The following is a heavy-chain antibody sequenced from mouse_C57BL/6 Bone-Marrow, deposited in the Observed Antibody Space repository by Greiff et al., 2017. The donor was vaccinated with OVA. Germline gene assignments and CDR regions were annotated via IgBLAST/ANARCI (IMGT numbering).Heavy chain of an antibody. CDR3: AEIYYYGSNWYFDV. V-gene: IGHV1-82*01. D-gene: IGHD1-1*01. CDR2: IYPGDGDT. CDR1: GYAFSSSW. J-gene: IGHJ1*03. Sequence: QVQLQQSGPELVKPGASVKISCKASGYAFSSSWMNWVKQRPGKGLEWIGRIYPGDGDTNYNGKFKGKATLTADKSSSTAYMQLSSLTSEDSAVYFWAEIYYYGSNWYFDVWGTGTTVTVSS.